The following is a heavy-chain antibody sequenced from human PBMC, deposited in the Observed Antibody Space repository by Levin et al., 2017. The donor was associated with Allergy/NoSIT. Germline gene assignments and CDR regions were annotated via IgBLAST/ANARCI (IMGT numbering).Heavy chain of an antibody. CDR2: IYHSGST. CDR1: GGSISSGGYS. V-gene: IGHV4-30-2*01. D-gene: IGHD3-10*01. CDR3: ARGVPNYGSDNDAFDS. J-gene: IGHJ3*02. Sequence: LRLSCAVSGGSISSGGYSWSWIRQPPGKGLEWIGYIYHSGSTYYNPSLKSRVTISVDRSKNQFSLKLSSVTAADTAVYYCARGVPNYGSDNDAFDSWGQGTMVTVSS.